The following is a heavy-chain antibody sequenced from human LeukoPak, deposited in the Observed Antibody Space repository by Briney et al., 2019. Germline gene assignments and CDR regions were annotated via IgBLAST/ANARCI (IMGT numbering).Heavy chain of an antibody. CDR3: ARGPQVLWFGETVDY. D-gene: IGHD3-10*01. CDR1: GYSISSGYY. J-gene: IGHJ4*02. Sequence: SETLSLTCAVSGYSISSGYYWGWIRQPPGKGLEWIGSIYHSGSTYYNPSLKSRVTISVDTSKNQFSLKLSSVTAADTAVYYCARGPQVLWFGETVDYWGQGTLVTVSS. V-gene: IGHV4-38-2*01. CDR2: IYHSGST.